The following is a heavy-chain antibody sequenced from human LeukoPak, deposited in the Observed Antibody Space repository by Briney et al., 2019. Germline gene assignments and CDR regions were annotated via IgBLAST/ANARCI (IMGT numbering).Heavy chain of an antibody. CDR3: ARDPVQLERRVRVNWFDP. J-gene: IGHJ5*02. Sequence: GSSVKVSCKASGGTFSSYAISWVRQAPGQGLEWMGRIIPILGIANYAQKFQGRVTITADESTSTAYMELSSLRSEDTAVYYCARDPVQLERRVRVNWFDPWGQGTLVTVSS. CDR1: GGTFSSYA. V-gene: IGHV1-69*04. CDR2: IIPILGIA. D-gene: IGHD1-1*01.